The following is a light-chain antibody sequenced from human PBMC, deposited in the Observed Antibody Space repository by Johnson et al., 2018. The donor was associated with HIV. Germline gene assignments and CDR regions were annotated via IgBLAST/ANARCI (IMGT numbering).Light chain of an antibody. CDR3: GTWDSRLNVYL. CDR2: EST. J-gene: IGLJ1*01. Sequence: SVLTQPPSVSAAPGQKVTISCSGSNSNIGNNYVSWYQQLPGTAPKLLIYESTNRPSGIPDRFSGSKSGTSATLGISGLQIVDEADYYCGTWDSRLNVYLFGPGTKVTVL. V-gene: IGLV1-51*02. CDR1: NSNIGNNY.